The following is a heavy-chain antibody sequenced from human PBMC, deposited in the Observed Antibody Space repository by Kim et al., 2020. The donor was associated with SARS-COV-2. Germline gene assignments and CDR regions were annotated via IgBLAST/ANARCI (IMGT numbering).Heavy chain of an antibody. CDR2: IWYDGSNE. V-gene: IGHV3-33*01. CDR1: GFTFSNYA. D-gene: IGHD3-22*01. CDR3: VRYDSSYDYLDY. Sequence: GGSLRLSCVASGFTFSNYAMHWVRQAPGKGLEWVAVIWYDGSNEFYADSVKGRFTISRDNLKNTVSLQMNSLRAEDTAVYYCVRYDSSYDYLDYWGLGT. J-gene: IGHJ4*02.